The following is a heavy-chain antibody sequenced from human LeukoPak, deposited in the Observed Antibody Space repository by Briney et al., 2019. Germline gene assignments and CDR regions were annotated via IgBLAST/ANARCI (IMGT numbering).Heavy chain of an antibody. Sequence: GASVKVSCKASGYTFTSYYMHWVRQAPGQGLEWMGIINPSGGSTNYAQKFQGRVTMTRDTSISTAYMELSRLRSDDTAVYYCAKVRGIAAAGPYYYYYMDVWGKGTTVTVSS. CDR2: INPSGGST. J-gene: IGHJ6*03. V-gene: IGHV1-2*02. CDR1: GYTFTSYY. CDR3: AKVRGIAAAGPYYYYYMDV. D-gene: IGHD6-13*01.